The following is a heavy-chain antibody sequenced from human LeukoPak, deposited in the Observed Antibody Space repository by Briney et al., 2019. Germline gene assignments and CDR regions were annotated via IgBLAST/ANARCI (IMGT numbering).Heavy chain of an antibody. CDR1: GYSFNTYW. Sequence: GESLKISCKGSGYSFNTYWIAWVRQMPGKGLEWMGIIYPHDSHTTYSPSFQGQVTISADKSITTAYLQWSSLKASDTAMYYCARHFDYWGQGTLVTVSS. J-gene: IGHJ4*02. CDR2: IYPHDSHT. CDR3: ARHFDY. V-gene: IGHV5-51*01.